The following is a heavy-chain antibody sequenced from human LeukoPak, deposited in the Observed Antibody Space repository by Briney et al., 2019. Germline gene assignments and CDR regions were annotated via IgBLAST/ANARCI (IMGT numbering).Heavy chain of an antibody. J-gene: IGHJ4*02. V-gene: IGHV3-23*01. Sequence: PGGSLRLSCAASGFTFSSYAMSWVRQAPGKGLEWVSVISGSGGSTDYADSVKGRFTISRDNSKNTLYLQMNSLRAEDTAVYYCAKVNYYDSSGYYSRGSSMDYWGQGTLVTVSS. CDR1: GFTFSSYA. CDR3: AKVNYYDSSGYYSRGSSMDY. CDR2: ISGSGGST. D-gene: IGHD3-22*01.